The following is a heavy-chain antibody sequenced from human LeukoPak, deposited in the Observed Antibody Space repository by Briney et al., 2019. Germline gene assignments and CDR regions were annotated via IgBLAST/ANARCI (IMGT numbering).Heavy chain of an antibody. J-gene: IGHJ3*02. CDR2: IWYDGSNK. CDR3: ARDQWEIYAFDI. CDR1: GFTFSSYG. D-gene: IGHD1-26*01. V-gene: IGHV3-33*01. Sequence: GGSLRLSCAASGFTFSSYGMHGVSQAPGKGLEWVAVIWYDGSNKYYADAVKRRFTISRDNSKNTLYLQMNSLRAEDTAVYYCARDQWEIYAFDIWGQGTMVTVSS.